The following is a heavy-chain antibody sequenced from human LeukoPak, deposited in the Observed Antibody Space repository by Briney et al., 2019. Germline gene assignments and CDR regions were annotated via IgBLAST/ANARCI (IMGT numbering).Heavy chain of an antibody. Sequence: PSETLSLTCTVSGGSISSYYWSWIRQPAGKGLEWIWRIYTSGSTNYNPSLKSRFTMSVDTSKNQFSLKLSSVTAADTAVYYCARDLNIYDSSGRLDYWGQGTLVTVSS. J-gene: IGHJ4*02. CDR2: IYTSGST. CDR3: ARDLNIYDSSGRLDY. CDR1: GGSISSYY. V-gene: IGHV4-4*07. D-gene: IGHD3-22*01.